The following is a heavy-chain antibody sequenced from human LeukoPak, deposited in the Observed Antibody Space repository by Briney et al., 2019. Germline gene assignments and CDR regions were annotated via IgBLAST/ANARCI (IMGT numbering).Heavy chain of an antibody. Sequence: GGSLRLSCAASGFTFSDYYMSWIRQAPGKELEWVSYISSSGSTIYYADSVKGRFTISRDNAKNSLYLQMNSLRAEDTAVYYCARVFPATMRGKDDAFDIWGQGTMVTVSS. CDR3: ARVFPATMRGKDDAFDI. V-gene: IGHV3-11*04. CDR2: ISSSGSTI. D-gene: IGHD3-22*01. CDR1: GFTFSDYY. J-gene: IGHJ3*02.